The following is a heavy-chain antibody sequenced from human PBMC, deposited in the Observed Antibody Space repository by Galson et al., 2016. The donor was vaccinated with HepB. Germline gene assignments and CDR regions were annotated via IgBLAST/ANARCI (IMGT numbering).Heavy chain of an antibody. CDR2: IITGNGNT. CDR1: GYTFTTYA. J-gene: IGHJ4*02. Sequence: SVKVSCKASGYTFTTYALHWVRQAPGQRLEWVGWIITGNGNTKYSQKFQGRVTLTRDTSTSTVYMELSSLRSEDTAVYYCARGSSGHVEIDYWGQGTLVTVSS. V-gene: IGHV1-3*04. CDR3: ARGSSGHVEIDY. D-gene: IGHD6-19*01.